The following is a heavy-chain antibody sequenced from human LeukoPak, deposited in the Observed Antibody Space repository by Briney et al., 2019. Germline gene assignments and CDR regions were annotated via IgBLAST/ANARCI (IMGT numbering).Heavy chain of an antibody. CDR3: ARTLLEGSSWYYYYYGMDV. D-gene: IGHD6-13*01. J-gene: IGHJ6*02. Sequence: GASVKVSCKASGYTFTSYGISWVRQAPGQGLEWMGWIGAYNGNTSYAQKLQGRVTMTTDTSTSTAYMELRSLRSDDTAVYYCARTLLEGSSWYYYYYGMDVWGQGTTVTVSS. CDR1: GYTFTSYG. V-gene: IGHV1-18*01. CDR2: IGAYNGNT.